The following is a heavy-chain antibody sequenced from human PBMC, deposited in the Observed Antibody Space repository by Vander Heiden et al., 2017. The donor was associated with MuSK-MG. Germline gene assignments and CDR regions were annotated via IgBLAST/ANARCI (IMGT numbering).Heavy chain of an antibody. CDR3: ARDRQYTIRLGESDAFDI. CDR2: ISSSSSYI. CDR1: GFTFSSYS. V-gene: IGHV3-21*01. Sequence: EVQLVESGGGLVKPGGSLRLSCAASGFTFSSYSMNWVRQAPGKGLEWFSSISSSSSYIYYADSVKGRFTISRDNAKNSLYLQMNSLRAEDTAVYYCARDRQYTIRLGESDAFDIWGQGTMVTVSS. J-gene: IGHJ3*02. D-gene: IGHD3-16*01.